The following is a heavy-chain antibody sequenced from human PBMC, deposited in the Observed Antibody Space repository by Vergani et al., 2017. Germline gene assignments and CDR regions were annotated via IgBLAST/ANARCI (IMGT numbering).Heavy chain of an antibody. CDR3: ARGWCSGGSCYSGYYYYYGMDV. V-gene: IGHV1-69*13. Sequence: QGQLAQSGAEVKKPGSSVKVSCKASGGTFSSNSISWVRQAPGQGLEWMGRIIPIFGTTSYAQKFQGRVTILADESTSTAYMELSSLRSEDTAVYYCARGWCSGGSCYSGYYYYYGMDVWGQGTTVTVSS. CDR2: IIPIFGTT. D-gene: IGHD2-15*01. J-gene: IGHJ6*02. CDR1: GGTFSSNS.